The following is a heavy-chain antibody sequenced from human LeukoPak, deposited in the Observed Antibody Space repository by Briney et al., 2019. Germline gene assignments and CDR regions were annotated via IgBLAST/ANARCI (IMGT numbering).Heavy chain of an antibody. V-gene: IGHV1-46*01. CDR3: ARAPHSSAGENFDY. CDR1: GYTFTSFH. J-gene: IGHJ4*02. CDR2: INPSGGGT. D-gene: IGHD3-10*01. Sequence: ASVKVSCKASGYTFTSFHMHWVRQAPGQGLEWMGIINPSGGGTSYPQKFQGRVTMTRDTSTSTVYMELSSLRSEDTAVYYCARAPHSSAGENFDYWGQGTLVTVSS.